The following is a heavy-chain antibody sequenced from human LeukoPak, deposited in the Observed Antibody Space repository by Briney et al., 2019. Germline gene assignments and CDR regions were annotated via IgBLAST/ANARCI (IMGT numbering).Heavy chain of an antibody. Sequence: SVKVSCKASGGTFSSYAISWVRQAPGQGLEWMGGIIPIFGTANYAQKFQGRVTITADESTSTAYMELSSLRSEDTAVYYCATYPYYYDSSGYYSHWGQGTLVTVSS. CDR1: GGTFSSYA. V-gene: IGHV1-69*13. J-gene: IGHJ4*02. D-gene: IGHD3-22*01. CDR2: IIPIFGTA. CDR3: ATYPYYYDSSGYYSH.